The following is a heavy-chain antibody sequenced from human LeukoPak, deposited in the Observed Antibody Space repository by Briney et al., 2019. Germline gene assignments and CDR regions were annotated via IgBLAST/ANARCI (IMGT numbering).Heavy chain of an antibody. Sequence: GGSLRLSCAASGFTFSSYSMNWVRQAPGKGLEWVSSISSSSSYIYYADSVKGRFTISRDNAKNSLYLQMNSLRAEDTAVYYCARVGRNDDFWSGSPGDYYMDVWGKGTTVTVSS. CDR2: ISSSSSYI. J-gene: IGHJ6*03. V-gene: IGHV3-21*01. CDR3: ARVGRNDDFWSGSPGDYYMDV. CDR1: GFTFSSYS. D-gene: IGHD3-3*01.